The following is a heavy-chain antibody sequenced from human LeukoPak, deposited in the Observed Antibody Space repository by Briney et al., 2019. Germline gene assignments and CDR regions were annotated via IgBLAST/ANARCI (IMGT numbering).Heavy chain of an antibody. J-gene: IGHJ4*02. Sequence: GASVTVSCKASGYTFTSHYINWVRQAAGQGLEWMGWMNPDTGNTVYAQKFQGRVTMTWDTSISTAYMELGSLRSEDTAVYYCARGRPTNLGGIYWGQGTLVTVSS. CDR2: MNPDTGNT. V-gene: IGHV1-8*01. CDR3: ARGRPTNLGGIY. D-gene: IGHD7-27*01. CDR1: GYTFTSHY.